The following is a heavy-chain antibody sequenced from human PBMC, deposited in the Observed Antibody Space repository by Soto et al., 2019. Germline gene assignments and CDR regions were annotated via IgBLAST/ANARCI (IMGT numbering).Heavy chain of an antibody. Sequence: QVQLVQSGAEVREPGASVRVSCKASGYTFRLYFIHWVRQAPGEGLEWMGTINPGGGGTDYAQKFRGRVTMTSDMSTSTVYLELRSLRSVGSALYSCVRGDFRNGFDYWGQGTLVTVSS. CDR1: GYTFRLYF. V-gene: IGHV1-46*01. J-gene: IGHJ4*02. CDR2: INPGGGGT. D-gene: IGHD2-8*01. CDR3: VRGDFRNGFDY.